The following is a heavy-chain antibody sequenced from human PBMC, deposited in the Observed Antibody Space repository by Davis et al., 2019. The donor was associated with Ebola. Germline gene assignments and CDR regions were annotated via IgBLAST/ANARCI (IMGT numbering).Heavy chain of an antibody. CDR3: ARVVGVVIGVDP. CDR1: GGSFSGYY. J-gene: IGHJ5*02. V-gene: IGHV4-30-4*01. D-gene: IGHD3-3*01. CDR2: IYYSGST. Sequence: PSETLSLTCAVYGGSFSGYYWSWIRQPPGKGLEWIGYIYYSGSTYYNPSLKSRVTISVDTSKNQFSLKLSSVTAADTAVYYCARVVGVVIGVDPWGQGTLVTVSS.